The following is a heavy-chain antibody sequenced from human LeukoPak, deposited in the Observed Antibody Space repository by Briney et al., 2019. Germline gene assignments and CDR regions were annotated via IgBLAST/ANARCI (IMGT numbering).Heavy chain of an antibody. CDR2: INHSGST. D-gene: IGHD1-14*01. J-gene: IGHJ4*02. Sequence: SETLSLTCAVYGGSFNGYYWSWIRQPPGKGLEWIGEINHSGSTNYNPSLKSRVTISVDTSKNQFSLKLSSVTAADTAVYYCAGNPQDGLNFDYWGQGTLVTVSS. V-gene: IGHV4-34*01. CDR3: AGNPQDGLNFDY. CDR1: GGSFNGYY.